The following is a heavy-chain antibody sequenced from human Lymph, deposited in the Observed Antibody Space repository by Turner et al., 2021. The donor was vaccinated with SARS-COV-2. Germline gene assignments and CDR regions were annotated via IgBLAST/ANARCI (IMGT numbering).Heavy chain of an antibody. Sequence: EVQLLESGGGLVQPGGSLRLSCAVAAFTFSSSAMSWVRQAPGKGLGLVSASSGSGGDTYYADSVKGRFTISRDNSKNTLYLQMNSLRAEDTAVYYCAKGVRGAMIVVVIPYFDYWGQGTLVTVSS. CDR3: AKGVRGAMIVVVIPYFDY. V-gene: IGHV3-23*01. D-gene: IGHD3-22*01. CDR1: AFTFSSSA. J-gene: IGHJ4*02. CDR2: SSGSGGDT.